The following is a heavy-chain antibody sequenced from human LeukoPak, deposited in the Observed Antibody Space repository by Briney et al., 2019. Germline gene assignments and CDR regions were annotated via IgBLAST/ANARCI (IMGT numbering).Heavy chain of an antibody. D-gene: IGHD2-2*01. J-gene: IGHJ3*02. CDR3: ARYCSSTSCYFDPYAFDI. V-gene: IGHV1-8*01. CDR2: MNPNSGNT. CDR1: GYTFTSYD. Sequence: ASVKVSCTASGYTFTSYDINWVRQATGQGLEWMGWMNPNSGNTGYAQKLQGRVTMTRNTSISTAYMELSSLRSEDTAVYYCARYCSSTSCYFDPYAFDIWGQGTMVTVSS.